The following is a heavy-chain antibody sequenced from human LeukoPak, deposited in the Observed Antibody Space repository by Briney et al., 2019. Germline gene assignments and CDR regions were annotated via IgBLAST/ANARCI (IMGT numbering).Heavy chain of an antibody. CDR3: AIPQHDYGDYDY. J-gene: IGHJ4*02. CDR1: GYTFTSYG. Sequence: WASVKVSCKASGYTFTSYGISWVRQAPGQGLEWMGWISAYNGNTNYAQKLQGRVTMTTDTSTSTAYMELRSLRSDDTAVYYCAIPQHDYGDYDYWGQGTLVTVSS. CDR2: ISAYNGNT. D-gene: IGHD4-17*01. V-gene: IGHV1-18*01.